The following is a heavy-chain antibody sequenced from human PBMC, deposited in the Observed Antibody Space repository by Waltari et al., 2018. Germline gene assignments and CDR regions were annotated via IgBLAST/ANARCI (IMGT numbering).Heavy chain of an antibody. Sequence: QVQLQESGPGLVKPSETLSLTCAVSGYSISSGYYWGWIRQPPGKGLEWIGSIYHSGSTYYNPSLKSRVTISVDTSKNQFSLKLSAVTAADTAVYYCARGAYSGYDIIDYWGQGTLVTVSS. J-gene: IGHJ4*02. CDR2: IYHSGST. CDR3: ARGAYSGYDIIDY. D-gene: IGHD5-12*01. V-gene: IGHV4-38-2*01. CDR1: GYSISSGYY.